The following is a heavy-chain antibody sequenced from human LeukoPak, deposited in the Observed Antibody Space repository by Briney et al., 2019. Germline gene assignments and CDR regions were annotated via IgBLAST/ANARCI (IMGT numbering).Heavy chain of an antibody. CDR3: ARGRIASGAYYYYMDV. J-gene: IGHJ6*03. CDR2: INHSGST. CDR1: GGSFSGYY. D-gene: IGHD2-21*01. V-gene: IGHV4-34*01. Sequence: SETLSLTCAVYGGSFSGYYWSWIRQPPGKGLEWIGEINHSGSTIYNPSFKSRVTISVDTSKNQVSLKLSSVTAADTAVYYCARGRIASGAYYYYMDVWGKGTTVTVSS.